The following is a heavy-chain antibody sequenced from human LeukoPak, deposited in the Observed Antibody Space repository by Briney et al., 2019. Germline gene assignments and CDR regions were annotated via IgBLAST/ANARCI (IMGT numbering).Heavy chain of an antibody. Sequence: GRSLRLSCTASGFTFGDYAMSWFRQAPGKGLEWVSSISSSSSYIYYADSVKGRLTISRDNAKNSLYLQMNSLRAEDTAVYYCARDVGGITMIVVVLDAFDIWGQGTMVTVSS. V-gene: IGHV3-21*01. CDR3: ARDVGGITMIVVVLDAFDI. CDR2: ISSSSSYI. CDR1: GFTFGDYA. J-gene: IGHJ3*02. D-gene: IGHD3-22*01.